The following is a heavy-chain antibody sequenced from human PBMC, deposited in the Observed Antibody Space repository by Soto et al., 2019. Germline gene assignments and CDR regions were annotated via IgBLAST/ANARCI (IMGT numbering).Heavy chain of an antibody. Sequence: SETLSLTSTVSGDNISNYYWSWIRQAPGKGLEWIGFIYHSGNTNYNPSLKSRVTMSIDTSKSQFSLKLNSVTAADTAVYYCARDQGIASSGPFDYWGPGTLVTVSS. D-gene: IGHD6-13*01. J-gene: IGHJ4*02. CDR2: IYHSGNT. V-gene: IGHV4-59*01. CDR1: GDNISNYY. CDR3: ARDQGIASSGPFDY.